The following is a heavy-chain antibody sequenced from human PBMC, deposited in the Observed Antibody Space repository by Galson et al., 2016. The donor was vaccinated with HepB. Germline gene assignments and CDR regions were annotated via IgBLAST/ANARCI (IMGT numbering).Heavy chain of an antibody. V-gene: IGHV3-23*01. D-gene: IGHD2-2*01. CDR2: IIGSGDRT. CDR3: AKRGGFCSSATCYRADR. CDR1: GFTFSSYA. J-gene: IGHJ5*02. Sequence: SLRLSCAASGFTFSSYAMTWVRQAPGQGLEWVSAIIGSGDRTYYADSVKGRFTISRDNSKNTLYLQMNSLRAEDTAVYYCAKRGGFCSSATCYRADRWGQGTLVTVSS.